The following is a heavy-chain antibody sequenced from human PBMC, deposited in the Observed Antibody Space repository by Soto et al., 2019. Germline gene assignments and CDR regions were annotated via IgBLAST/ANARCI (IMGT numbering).Heavy chain of an antibody. CDR1: GGSVNSDYYY. J-gene: IGHJ4*02. CDR3: AREFSNTPEAFDS. Sequence: QVQLQESGPGLVKPSETLSLTCTVSGGSVNSDYYYWTWIRQPPGKGREWIGYIYHTGRTNYNPSLESRVTISLDTSRNQFSLKLSSVTAADTALFYCAREFSNTPEAFDSWGQGALVTVSS. CDR2: IYHTGRT. V-gene: IGHV4-61*01. D-gene: IGHD3-3*02.